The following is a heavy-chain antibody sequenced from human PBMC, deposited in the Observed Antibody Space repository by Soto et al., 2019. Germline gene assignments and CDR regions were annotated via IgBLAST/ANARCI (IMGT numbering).Heavy chain of an antibody. CDR3: AREMDSSSPSYHYYYGMDV. CDR1: GGSISSYY. CDR2: IYYSGST. D-gene: IGHD6-6*01. J-gene: IGHJ6*02. Sequence: SETLSLTCTVSGGSISSYYWSWIRQPPGKGLEWIGYIYYSGSTNYNPSLKSRVTISVDTSKNQFSLKLSSVTAADTAVYYCAREMDSSSPSYHYYYGMDVWGQGTTVTVSS. V-gene: IGHV4-59*01.